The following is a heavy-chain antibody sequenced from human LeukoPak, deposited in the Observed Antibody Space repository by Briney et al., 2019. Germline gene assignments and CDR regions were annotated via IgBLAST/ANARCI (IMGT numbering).Heavy chain of an antibody. J-gene: IGHJ4*02. CDR2: ISYDGSNK. V-gene: IGHV3-30*18. CDR1: GFTFSSYG. CDR3: AKDLITMVRGPFDY. Sequence: GRPLRLSCAASGFTFSSYGMHWVRQAPGKGLEWVAVISYDGSNKYYADSVKGRFTISRDNSKNTLYLQMNSLRAEDTAVYYCAKDLITMVRGPFDYWGQGTLVTVSS. D-gene: IGHD3-10*01.